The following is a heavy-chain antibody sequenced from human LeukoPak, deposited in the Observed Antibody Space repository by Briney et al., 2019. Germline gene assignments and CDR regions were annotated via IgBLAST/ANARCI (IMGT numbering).Heavy chain of an antibody. CDR3: AHSTAVAERVSDFDY. V-gene: IGHV2-5*02. D-gene: IGHD6-19*01. Sequence: SGPTLVKPTQTLTLTCTFSGFSLSTSGVGVGWIRQPPGKALEWLALIYWDDDRRYSPSLKSRLTITKDTSRNQVVLTMTNMDPVDTATYYCAHSTAVAERVSDFDYWGQGTLVTVSS. CDR1: GFSLSTSGVG. J-gene: IGHJ4*02. CDR2: IYWDDDR.